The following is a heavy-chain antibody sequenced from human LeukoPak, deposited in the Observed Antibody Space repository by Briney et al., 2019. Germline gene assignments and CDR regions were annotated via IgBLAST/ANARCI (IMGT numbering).Heavy chain of an antibody. CDR3: ARALRARITGTTASVYGMDV. D-gene: IGHD1-20*01. CDR2: TYYSGST. V-gene: IGHV4-59*01. Sequence: PSETLSLTCTVSGGSISSYYWSWIRQPPGKVLEWIGYTYYSGSTNYNPSLKSRVTISVDTSKNQFSLKLSSVTAADTAVYYCARALRARITGTTASVYGMDVWGQGTTVTVSS. J-gene: IGHJ6*02. CDR1: GGSISSYY.